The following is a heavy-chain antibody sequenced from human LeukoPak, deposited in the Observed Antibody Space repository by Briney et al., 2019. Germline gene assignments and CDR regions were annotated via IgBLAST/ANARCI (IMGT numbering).Heavy chain of an antibody. V-gene: IGHV1-8*01. Sequence: GASVKVSCKASGYTFTSYDINWVRQATGQGLEWMGWMNPNSGNTGYAQKFQGRVTMTRNTSISTAYMELSSLRSEDTAVYYCARGRGKNNPMVRGVPNYYYYMDVWGKGTTVTISS. CDR3: ARGRGKNNPMVRGVPNYYYYMDV. CDR2: MNPNSGNT. D-gene: IGHD3-10*01. CDR1: GYTFTSYD. J-gene: IGHJ6*03.